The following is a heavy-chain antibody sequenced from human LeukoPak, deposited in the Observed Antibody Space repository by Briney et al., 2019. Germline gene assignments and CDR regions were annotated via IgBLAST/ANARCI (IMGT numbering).Heavy chain of an antibody. Sequence: GRSLRLSCAASGFTLSGYAMHWVRQAPGKGLEWVAVIWYDGSNKYYADSVKGRFTISRDNSKNTLYLQMNSLRAEDTAVYYCARALGHTAMVPAIDYWGQGTLVTVSS. J-gene: IGHJ4*02. V-gene: IGHV3-33*08. CDR1: GFTLSGYA. D-gene: IGHD5-18*01. CDR3: ARALGHTAMVPAIDY. CDR2: IWYDGSNK.